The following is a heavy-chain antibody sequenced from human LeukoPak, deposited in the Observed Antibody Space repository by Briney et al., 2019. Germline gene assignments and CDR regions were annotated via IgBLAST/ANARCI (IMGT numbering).Heavy chain of an antibody. CDR1: GFTFSSNA. CDR3: ARDGDCSGGSCYWEYFQH. V-gene: IGHV3-30*04. D-gene: IGHD2-15*01. J-gene: IGHJ1*01. CDR2: ISYDGSNK. Sequence: GGSLRLSCAASGFTFSSNAMHWVRQAPGKGLEWVAVISYDGSNKYYADSVKGRFTISRDNSKNTLYLQMNSLRAEDAAVYYCARDGDCSGGSCYWEYFQHWGQGTLVTVSS.